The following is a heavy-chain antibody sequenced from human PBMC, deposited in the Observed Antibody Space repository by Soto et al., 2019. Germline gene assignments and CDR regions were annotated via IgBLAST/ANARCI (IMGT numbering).Heavy chain of an antibody. Sequence: ASVKVSCKASGYTFIKYAMHWVRQAPGQRLEWMGWINAGNGNTKYSQKFQGRVAITRDTSASTAYMELSSLRSEDTAVYYCARGGYCSSSNTVCYSLGWFAPWGQGTLVTVSS. V-gene: IGHV1-3*01. CDR3: ARGGYCSSSNTVCYSLGWFAP. J-gene: IGHJ5*02. CDR1: GYTFIKYA. CDR2: INAGNGNT. D-gene: IGHD2-2*01.